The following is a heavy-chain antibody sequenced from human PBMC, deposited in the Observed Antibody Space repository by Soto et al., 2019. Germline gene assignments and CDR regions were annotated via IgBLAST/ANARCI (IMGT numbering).Heavy chain of an antibody. CDR2: ISSDGATK. CDR1: GFAFRSHA. Sequence: PGGSLRLSCTASGFAFRSHAMQWVRQAPGKGLEWVAVISSDGATKYVADPLKGRSTISRDNFESTMSLQMNNLRPEDTALYYCARSSVHIAAAGRLDLWGPGTLVTV. D-gene: IGHD6-13*01. V-gene: IGHV3-30*14. CDR3: ARSSVHIAAAGRLDL. J-gene: IGHJ5*02.